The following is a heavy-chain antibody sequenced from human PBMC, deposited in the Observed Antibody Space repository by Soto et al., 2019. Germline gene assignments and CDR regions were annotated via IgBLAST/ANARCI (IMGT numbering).Heavy chain of an antibody. Sequence: ASVKVSCKASGYTFTSYAMHWVRQAPGQRLEWMGWINAGNGNTKYSQKFQGRVTITRDTSASTAYMVLSSLRSGDTAVYYCARVVSTSLNWFDPWGQGTLVTVAS. V-gene: IGHV1-3*01. CDR3: ARVVSTSLNWFDP. CDR2: INAGNGNT. CDR1: GYTFTSYA. D-gene: IGHD2-2*01. J-gene: IGHJ5*02.